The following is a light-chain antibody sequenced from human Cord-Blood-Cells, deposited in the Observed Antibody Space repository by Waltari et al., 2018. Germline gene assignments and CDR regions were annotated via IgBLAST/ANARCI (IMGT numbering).Light chain of an antibody. Sequence: GGYIFVSWYQQHPGKAPKLMIYDVSKRPSGVPDRFSGSKSGNTASLTLSGLQAEDEADYYCCSYAGSYTFVVFGGGTKLTLL. V-gene: IGLV2-11*01. CDR1: GGYIF. CDR3: CSYAGSYTFVV. CDR2: DVS. J-gene: IGLJ2*01.